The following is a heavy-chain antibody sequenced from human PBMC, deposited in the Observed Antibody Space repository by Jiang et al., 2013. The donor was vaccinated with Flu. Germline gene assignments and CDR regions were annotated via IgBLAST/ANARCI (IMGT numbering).Heavy chain of an antibody. J-gene: IGHJ6*02. CDR2: INHSGST. D-gene: IGHD6-6*01. CDR3: ARVGQLVRGGYYGMDV. Sequence: TLSLTCAVYGGSFSGYYWSWIRQPPGKGLEWIGEINHSGSTNYNPSLKSRVTISVDTSKNQFSLKLSSVTAADTAVYYCARVGQLVRGGYYGMDVWGQGTTVTVSS. V-gene: IGHV4-34*01. CDR1: GGSFSGYY.